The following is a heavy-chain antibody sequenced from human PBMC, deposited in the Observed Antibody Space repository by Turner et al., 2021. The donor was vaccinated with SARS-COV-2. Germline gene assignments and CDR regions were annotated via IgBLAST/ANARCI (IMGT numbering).Heavy chain of an antibody. D-gene: IGHD1-26*01. CDR2: ISGSGSTI. Sequence: EVQLVESGGVLVQPGGSLRLSCPASGFTFSSYDMNWVRQAPGKGLEWVSYISGSGSTIYYGDSMKGRVAVSRDNAKNSLYLQVNSLRVEDTAVYYCARGRSWNYWGQGTLITVSS. V-gene: IGHV3-48*03. CDR1: GFTFSSYD. CDR3: ARGRSWNY. J-gene: IGHJ4*02.